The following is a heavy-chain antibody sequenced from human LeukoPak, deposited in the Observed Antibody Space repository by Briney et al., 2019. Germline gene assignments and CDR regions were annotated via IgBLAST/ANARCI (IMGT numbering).Heavy chain of an antibody. CDR3: ARHDSGYDLDF. Sequence: ASETLSLNCSVSGASISSYYWSWIRQPPGKGLGWIGYLSYSGSTYYNPSLKSRVSISVDTSKNQFSLRLRSVTAADTALYCCARHDSGYDLDFWGQGTLVTVSS. D-gene: IGHD5-12*01. CDR2: LSYSGST. CDR1: GASISSYY. V-gene: IGHV4-59*08. J-gene: IGHJ4*02.